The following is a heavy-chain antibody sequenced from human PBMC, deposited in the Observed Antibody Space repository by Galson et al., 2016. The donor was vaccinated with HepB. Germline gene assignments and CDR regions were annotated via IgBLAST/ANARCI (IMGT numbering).Heavy chain of an antibody. Sequence: TLSLTCAVSGGSISSGGYSRSWIRQPPGKGLEWIGYIFHSGNTYYNPSLKSPITISVDRSKSQFSLKINSVTAADTAVYYCARGAYCGGDCFFDYWGQGTLVTVSS. CDR1: GGSISSGGYS. CDR2: IFHSGNT. V-gene: IGHV4-30-2*01. D-gene: IGHD2-21*02. CDR3: ARGAYCGGDCFFDY. J-gene: IGHJ4*02.